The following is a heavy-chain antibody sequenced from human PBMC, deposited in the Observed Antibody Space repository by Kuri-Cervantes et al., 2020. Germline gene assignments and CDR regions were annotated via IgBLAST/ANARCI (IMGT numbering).Heavy chain of an antibody. CDR2: INAGNGNT. CDR1: GYTFTSYA. J-gene: IGHJ3*02. CDR3: ARDLRLSSYSGYAFDI. Sequence: ASVKVSCKASGYTFTSYAMHWVCQAPGQRLEWMGWINAGNGNTKYSQKFQGRVTMTRDTSARTAYMELSSLSSEDTAVYYCARDLRLSSYSGYAFDIWGQGTKVTVSS. V-gene: IGHV1-3*01. D-gene: IGHD3-3*01.